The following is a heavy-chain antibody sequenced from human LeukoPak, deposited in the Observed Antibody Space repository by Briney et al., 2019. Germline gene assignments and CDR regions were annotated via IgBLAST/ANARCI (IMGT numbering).Heavy chain of an antibody. V-gene: IGHV1-69*01. D-gene: IGHD3-22*01. CDR1: GGTFSSYA. CDR2: IIPIFGTA. Sequence: PGASVKVSCKASGGTFSSYAISWVRQAPGQGLEWMGGIIPIFGTANYAQKFQGRVTITADESTSTAYMELSSLRSEDTAVYYCAGAPYYYDSSGYSDPFDIWGQGTMVTVSS. J-gene: IGHJ3*02. CDR3: AGAPYYYDSSGYSDPFDI.